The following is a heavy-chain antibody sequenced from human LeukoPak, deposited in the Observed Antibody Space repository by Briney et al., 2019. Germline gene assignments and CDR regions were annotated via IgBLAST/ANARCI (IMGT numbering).Heavy chain of an antibody. D-gene: IGHD2-15*01. CDR1: GGSISSYY. Sequence: PSETLSLTCTVSGGSISSYYWSWIRQPPGKGLEWIGYIYYSGSTNYNPSLKSRVTISVDTSKNQFSLKRSSVTAADTAVYYCARDGGRGAVDYWGQGTLVTVSS. J-gene: IGHJ4*02. CDR2: IYYSGST. CDR3: ARDGGRGAVDY. V-gene: IGHV4-59*01.